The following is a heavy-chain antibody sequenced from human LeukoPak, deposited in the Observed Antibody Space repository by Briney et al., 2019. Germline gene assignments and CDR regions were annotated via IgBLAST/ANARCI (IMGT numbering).Heavy chain of an antibody. D-gene: IGHD2-15*01. Sequence: RGESLKISCQGSGYTFSSYWIGWVRQLPGKGLEWMGIIYPGDSDTRYSPSFQGQVTISADKSISTAYLQWSSLKASDTAMYYCARYCSGGSCYPGAFDIWGQGTMVTVSS. J-gene: IGHJ3*02. V-gene: IGHV5-51*01. CDR2: IYPGDSDT. CDR1: GYTFSSYW. CDR3: ARYCSGGSCYPGAFDI.